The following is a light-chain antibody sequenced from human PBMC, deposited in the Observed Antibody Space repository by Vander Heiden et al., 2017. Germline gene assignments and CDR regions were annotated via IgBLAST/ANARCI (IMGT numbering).Light chain of an antibody. V-gene: IGKV1-39*01. CDR1: QSISSY. CDR3: QQSYSTRWT. CDR2: AAS. Sequence: DIQMTQSTSSLSASVGDRVTITCRASQSISSYLNWYQQKPGIAPKLLIYAASISQIGVLSPFSGNGSVTAFTLIMSILHPKDFATYYIQQSYSTRWTFGQGTKVEIK. J-gene: IGKJ1*01.